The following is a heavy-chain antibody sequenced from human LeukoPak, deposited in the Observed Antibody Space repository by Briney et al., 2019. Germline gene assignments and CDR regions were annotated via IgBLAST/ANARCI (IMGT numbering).Heavy chain of an antibody. J-gene: IGHJ4*02. CDR2: ISSSSSYI. CDR1: GFTFSSYS. CDR3: ASEAHGNFDY. V-gene: IGHV3-21*01. Sequence: TGGSLRLSCAASGFTFSSYSMNWARQAPGKGLEWVSSISSSSSYIYYADSVKGRFTISRDNAKNSLYLQMNSLRAEDTAVYYCASEAHGNFDYWGQGTLVAVSS.